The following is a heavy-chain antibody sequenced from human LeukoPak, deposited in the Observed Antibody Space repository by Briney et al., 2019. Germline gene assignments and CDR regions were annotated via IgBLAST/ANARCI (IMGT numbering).Heavy chain of an antibody. V-gene: IGHV4-34*01. CDR1: GGSFSGYY. CDR3: ARDRSPADYYFDY. D-gene: IGHD3/OR15-3a*01. Sequence: SETLSLTCAVYGGSFSGYYWSWIRQPPGKGLEWIGEINHSGSTNYNPSLKSRVTISVDTSKNQFSLKLSSVTAADTAVYYCARDRSPADYYFDYWGQGTLVTVSS. CDR2: INHSGST. J-gene: IGHJ4*02.